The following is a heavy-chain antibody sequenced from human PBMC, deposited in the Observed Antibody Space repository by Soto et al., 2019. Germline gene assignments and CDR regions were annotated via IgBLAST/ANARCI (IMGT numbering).Heavy chain of an antibody. V-gene: IGHV4-34*01. CDR1: GGSFSGYY. Sequence: QVQLQQWGAGLLKPSETLSLTCAVYGGSFSGYYWSWIRQPPGKGLEWFGEINHSGSTNYNPSLTSRVTISVDTSKNQFSLKLSSVTAADTAVYYCARATYSGYDTYYFDYWGQGTLVTVSS. CDR2: INHSGST. CDR3: ARATYSGYDTYYFDY. D-gene: IGHD5-12*01. J-gene: IGHJ4*02.